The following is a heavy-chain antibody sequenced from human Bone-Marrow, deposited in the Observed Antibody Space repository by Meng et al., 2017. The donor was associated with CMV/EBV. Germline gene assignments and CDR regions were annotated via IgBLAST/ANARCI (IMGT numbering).Heavy chain of an antibody. CDR2: ISYDGSNK. Sequence: SLKISCAASGFTFSSYAMHWVRQAPGKGLEWVAVISYDGSNKYYADSVKGRFTISRDNSKNTLYLQMNSLRAEDTAVYYCARDITPYYYYYGMDVWGQGTTVTVSS. D-gene: IGHD3-3*01. J-gene: IGHJ6*02. CDR3: ARDITPYYYYYGMDV. CDR1: GFTFSSYA. V-gene: IGHV3-30*04.